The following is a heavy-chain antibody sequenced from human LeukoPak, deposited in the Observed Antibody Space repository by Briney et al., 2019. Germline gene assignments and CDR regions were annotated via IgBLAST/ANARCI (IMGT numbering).Heavy chain of an antibody. CDR1: GFTFSSYA. D-gene: IGHD3-22*01. Sequence: PGGSLRLSCAASGFTFSSYAMSWVRQAPGKGLEWVSAISGSGGSTYYADSVKGRCTISRDNSKNTLYLQMNSLRAEDTAVYYCAKDTTYYYDSSGYYDYWGQGTLVTVSS. CDR2: ISGSGGST. V-gene: IGHV3-23*01. J-gene: IGHJ4*02. CDR3: AKDTTYYYDSSGYYDY.